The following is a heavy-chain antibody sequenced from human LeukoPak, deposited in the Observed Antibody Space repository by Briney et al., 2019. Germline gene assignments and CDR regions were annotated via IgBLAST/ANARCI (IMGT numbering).Heavy chain of an antibody. D-gene: IGHD3-22*01. Sequence: GASVKVSCKASGYTFSSYYMHWVRQAPGQGLEWMGIINPSGGSTSYAQKFQGRVTMTRDTSTSTVYLELSSLRSEDTAVYYFARDWENYDSSGYYVFWGQGTLVTVSS. CDR2: INPSGGST. CDR1: GYTFSSYY. CDR3: ARDWENYDSSGYYVF. J-gene: IGHJ4*02. V-gene: IGHV1-46*01.